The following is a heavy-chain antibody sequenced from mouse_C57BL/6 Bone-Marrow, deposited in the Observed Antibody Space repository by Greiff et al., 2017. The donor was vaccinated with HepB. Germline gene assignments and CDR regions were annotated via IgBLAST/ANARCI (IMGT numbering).Heavy chain of an antibody. D-gene: IGHD2-4*01. J-gene: IGHJ4*01. CDR2: IYPRSGNT. Sequence: QVHVKQSGAELARPGASVKLSCKASGYTFTSYGISWVKQRTGQGLEWIGEIYPRSGNTYYNEKFKGKATLTADKSSSTAYMELRSLTSEDSAVYFCAVYDYDGDYAMDYWGQGTSVTVSS. CDR3: AVYDYDGDYAMDY. CDR1: GYTFTSYG. V-gene: IGHV1-81*01.